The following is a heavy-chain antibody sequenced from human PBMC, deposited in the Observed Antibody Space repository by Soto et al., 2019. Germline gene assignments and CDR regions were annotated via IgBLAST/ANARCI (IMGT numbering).Heavy chain of an antibody. CDR1: GFTFSSYG. J-gene: IGHJ6*02. V-gene: IGHV3-33*01. D-gene: IGHD3-10*01. CDR2: IWYDGSNK. Sequence: GGSLRLSCAASGFTFSSYGMHWVRQAPGKGLEWVAVIWYDGSNKYYADSVKGRFTISRDNSKNTLYLQMNSLRAEDTAVYYCARDLAVFRITMVRGDRPYYYGMDVWGQGTTVTVSS. CDR3: ARDLAVFRITMVRGDRPYYYGMDV.